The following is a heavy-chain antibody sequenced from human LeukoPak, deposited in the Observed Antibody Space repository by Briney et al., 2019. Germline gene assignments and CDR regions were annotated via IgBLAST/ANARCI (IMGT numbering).Heavy chain of an antibody. D-gene: IGHD4-11*01. J-gene: IGHJ4*02. CDR1: GFVFSDHY. Sequence: GGSLRLSCVGSGFVFSDHYMNWIRQVPGKGLEWVSSISASGNSVYYADSVRGRFSISRDNSNNSMFLEMNSLRVEDTALYYSARDRESESDSEGDYWGQGTLVTVSS. CDR2: ISASGNSV. CDR3: ARDRESESDSEGDY. V-gene: IGHV3-11*04.